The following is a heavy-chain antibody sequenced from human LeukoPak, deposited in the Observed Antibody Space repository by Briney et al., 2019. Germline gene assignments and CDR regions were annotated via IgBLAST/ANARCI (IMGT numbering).Heavy chain of an antibody. CDR3: ARAVVGATLYYFDY. CDR1: GYTFTGYY. J-gene: IGHJ4*02. D-gene: IGHD1-26*01. V-gene: IGHV1-2*02. Sequence: ASVKVSCKASGYTFTGYYMHWVRQAPGQGLEWMGWINPNSGGTNYAQKFQGRVTMTRDTSISTAYVELSRLRSDDTAVYYCARAVVGATLYYFDYWGQGTLVTVSS. CDR2: INPNSGGT.